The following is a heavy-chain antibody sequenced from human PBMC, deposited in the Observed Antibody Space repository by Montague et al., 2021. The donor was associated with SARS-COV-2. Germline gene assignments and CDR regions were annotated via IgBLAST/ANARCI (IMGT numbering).Heavy chain of an antibody. CDR1: GFTFSSYD. D-gene: IGHD5-18*01. Sequence: SLRLSCAASGFTFSSYDMHWVRQATGKGLEWVSAIGTAGDTYYPGSVKGRFTISRENAKNSLYLQMNSLRAGDMAVYYCARGSRGFRGYSYGYGLGWFDPWGQGTLVTVSS. CDR3: ARGSRGFRGYSYGYGLGWFDP. V-gene: IGHV3-13*04. CDR2: IGTAGDT. J-gene: IGHJ5*02.